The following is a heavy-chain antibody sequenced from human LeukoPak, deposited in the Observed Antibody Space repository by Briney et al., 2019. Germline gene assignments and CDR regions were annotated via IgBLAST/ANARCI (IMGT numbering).Heavy chain of an antibody. CDR3: ARVARRRAYCGGDCYLDKYNWFDP. J-gene: IGHJ5*02. D-gene: IGHD2-21*02. V-gene: IGHV4-34*01. CDR2: INHSGST. Sequence: PSETLSLTCAVYGGSFSGYYWSWIRQPPGKGLEWIGEINHSGSTNYNPSLKSRVTISVDTSKNQFSLKLSSVTAADTAVYYCARVARRRAYCGGDCYLDKYNWFDPWGQGTLVTVSS. CDR1: GGSFSGYY.